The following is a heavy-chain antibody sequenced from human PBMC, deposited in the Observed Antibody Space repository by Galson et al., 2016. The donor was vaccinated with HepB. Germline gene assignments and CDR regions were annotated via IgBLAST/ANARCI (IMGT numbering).Heavy chain of an antibody. V-gene: IGHV3-21*01. D-gene: IGHD6-13*01. CDR1: GFTFSTYS. CDR3: ARGGGYSSGWYSF. Sequence: SLRLSCAASGFTFSTYSMNWVRQAPGKGLEWVSSISSGSAYIYYADSVKGRFTISRDNANNSLYLLMNSLRAEDTAVYYCARGGGYSSGWYSFWGQGTLVTVAS. J-gene: IGHJ4*02. CDR2: ISSGSAYI.